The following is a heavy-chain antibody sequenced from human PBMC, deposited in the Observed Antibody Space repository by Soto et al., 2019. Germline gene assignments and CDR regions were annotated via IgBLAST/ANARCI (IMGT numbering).Heavy chain of an antibody. CDR2: IKSLALGGTT. D-gene: IGHD3-22*01. Sequence: EVQLVESGGRLVEPGGSLRLSCAGSGFPFSNSWINWVRHVPGKGLELVGRIKSLALGGTTDFDAPVRGIFAITRDHSSTVAFIQMNSLHTEDTAVYYCNNASYSSMVVVRFDYWGHGSLVTV. V-gene: IGHV3-15*07. CDR1: GFPFSNSW. J-gene: IGHJ4*01. CDR3: NNASYSSMVVVRFDY.